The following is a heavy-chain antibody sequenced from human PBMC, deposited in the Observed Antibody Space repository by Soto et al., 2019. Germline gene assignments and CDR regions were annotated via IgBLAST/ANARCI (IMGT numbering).Heavy chain of an antibody. CDR1: GGSISSSSYY. V-gene: IGHV4-39*01. J-gene: IGHJ3*02. Sequence: QLQLQESGPGLVKPSETLSLTCTVSGGSISSSSYYWGWIRQPPGKGLEWIGSIYYSGSTYYNPSLKSRVTISVDTSKNQFSLKLSSVTAADTAVYYCAGPGISFEGAFDIWGQGTMVTVSS. D-gene: IGHD3-16*01. CDR2: IYYSGST. CDR3: AGPGISFEGAFDI.